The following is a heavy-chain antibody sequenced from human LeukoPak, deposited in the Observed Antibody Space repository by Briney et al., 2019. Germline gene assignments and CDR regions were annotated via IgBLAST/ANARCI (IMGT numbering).Heavy chain of an antibody. CDR1: GFTFSDYN. CDR3: AKDRNLLMYYYDSSGYPNWFDP. CDR2: ISRSGSTK. V-gene: IGHV3-11*01. D-gene: IGHD3-22*01. J-gene: IGHJ5*02. Sequence: GGSLRLSCAASGFTFSDYNMRWIRQAPGKGLEWVSSISRSGSTKYYADSVKGRFTISRDNSKNTLYLQMNSLRAEDTAVYYCAKDRNLLMYYYDSSGYPNWFDPWGQGTLVTVSS.